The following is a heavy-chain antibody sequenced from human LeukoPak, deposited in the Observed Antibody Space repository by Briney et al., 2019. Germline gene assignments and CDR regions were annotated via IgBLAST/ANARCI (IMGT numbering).Heavy chain of an antibody. Sequence: GGSLRLSCAASGFTFSSYEMNWVRQAPGKGLEWVSYISSSGSTIYYADSVKGRFTISRDNAKNSLYLQMNSLRAEDTAVYYCAKGNAVRGVQNYFYYYMDAWGKGTTVTISS. J-gene: IGHJ6*03. V-gene: IGHV3-48*03. CDR2: ISSSGSTI. D-gene: IGHD3-10*01. CDR3: AKGNAVRGVQNYFYYYMDA. CDR1: GFTFSSYE.